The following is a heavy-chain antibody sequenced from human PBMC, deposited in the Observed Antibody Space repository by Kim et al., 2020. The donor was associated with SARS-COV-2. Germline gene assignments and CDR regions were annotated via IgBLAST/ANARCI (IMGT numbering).Heavy chain of an antibody. D-gene: IGHD2-15*01. Sequence: GGSLRLSCAASGFTFSSYGMHWVRQAPGKGLEWVAVISYDGSNKYYADSVKGRFTISRDNSKNTLYLQMNSLRAEDTAVYYCARVRWSLYGMDVWGQGTTVTVSS. CDR1: GFTFSSYG. CDR2: ISYDGSNK. J-gene: IGHJ6*02. CDR3: ARVRWSLYGMDV. V-gene: IGHV3-33*05.